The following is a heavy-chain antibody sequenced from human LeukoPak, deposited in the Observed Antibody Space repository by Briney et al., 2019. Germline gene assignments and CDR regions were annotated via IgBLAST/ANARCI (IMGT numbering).Heavy chain of an antibody. V-gene: IGHV4-39*01. CDR2: IYYSGST. J-gene: IGHJ4*02. CDR3: ARQKTYYYDSSGWY. CDR1: GGSISSSSYY. D-gene: IGHD3-22*01. Sequence: SETLSLTCTVSGGSISSSSYYWGWIRQPPGKGLEWIGSIYYSGSTYYNPSLKSRVTISVDTSKNQFSLKLSSATAADTAVYYCARQKTYYYDSSGWYWGQGTLVTVSS.